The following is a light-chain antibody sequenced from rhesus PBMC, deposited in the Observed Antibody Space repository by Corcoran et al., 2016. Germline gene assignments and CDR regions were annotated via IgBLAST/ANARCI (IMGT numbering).Light chain of an antibody. CDR3: QKYNSLPFS. J-gene: IGKJ2*01. Sequence: DIQMTQSPSSVSASVGDRVTITCRASQGISSYLAWYQQKPGKAPKLLIYNTTTLQSGVPSRFSGSGSGTEVTLTISSLQPEDFATYYCQKYNSLPFSFGQGTKVEIK. CDR1: QGISSY. V-gene: IGKV1-25*01. CDR2: NTT.